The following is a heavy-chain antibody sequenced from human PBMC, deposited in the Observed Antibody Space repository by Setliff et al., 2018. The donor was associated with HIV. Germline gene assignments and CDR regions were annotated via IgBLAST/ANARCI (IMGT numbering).Heavy chain of an antibody. CDR1: GYTFSGYY. Sequence: SVKVSCKASGYTFSGYYIHWARQAPGQGLEWMGWLNPRSGGSDYAQRFQGRVTMTRDTSISTAYMELSRLTSDDTAVYYCARGGGVTFYYYYYMDVWAKGTTVTVSS. J-gene: IGHJ6*03. D-gene: IGHD3-16*01. CDR2: LNPRSGGS. V-gene: IGHV1-2*02. CDR3: ARGGGVTFYYYYYMDV.